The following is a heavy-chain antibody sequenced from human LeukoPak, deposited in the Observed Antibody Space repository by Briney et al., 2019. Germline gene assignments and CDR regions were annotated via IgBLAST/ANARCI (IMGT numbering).Heavy chain of an antibody. CDR3: ARSTTYYDFWSGYYTFDY. Sequence: GASVKVSCKASGYTFTGYYMHWVRQAPGQGLEWMGIINPSGGSTSYAQKFQGRVTMTRDMSTSTVYMELSSLRSEDTAVYYCARSTTYYDFWSGYYTFDYWGQGTLVTVSS. D-gene: IGHD3-3*01. J-gene: IGHJ4*02. V-gene: IGHV1-46*01. CDR2: INPSGGST. CDR1: GYTFTGYY.